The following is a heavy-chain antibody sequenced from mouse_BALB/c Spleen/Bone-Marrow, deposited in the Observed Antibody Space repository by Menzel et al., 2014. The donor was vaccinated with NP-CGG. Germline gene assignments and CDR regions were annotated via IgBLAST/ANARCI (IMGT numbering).Heavy chain of an antibody. Sequence: VKLVESGGGLVKPGGSLKLSCAASGSTFSIYGMSWVRQTPQKRLEWVATISGDGSHTYYLDSVKGRFTISRDNAKNNLYLQMSSLRSEDTALYYCARPNMITGAMDYWGQGTSVTVSS. CDR2: ISGDGSHT. J-gene: IGHJ4*01. D-gene: IGHD2-4*01. CDR1: GSTFSIYG. V-gene: IGHV5-9-2*01. CDR3: ARPNMITGAMDY.